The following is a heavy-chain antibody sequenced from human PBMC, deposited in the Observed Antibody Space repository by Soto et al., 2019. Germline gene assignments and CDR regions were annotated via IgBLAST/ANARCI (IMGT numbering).Heavy chain of an antibody. J-gene: IGHJ3*02. CDR3: ARQPSIAAAGPRAFDI. V-gene: IGHV5-10-1*03. D-gene: IGHD6-13*01. CDR2: IDPSDSYT. CDR1: GYSFTSYW. Sequence: EVQLVQSGAEVKKPGESLRISCKGSGYSFTSYWISWVRQMPGKGLEWMGRIDPSDSYTNYSPSFQGHVTISADKSISTAYLQWSSLKASDTAMYYCARQPSIAAAGPRAFDIWGQGTMVTVSS.